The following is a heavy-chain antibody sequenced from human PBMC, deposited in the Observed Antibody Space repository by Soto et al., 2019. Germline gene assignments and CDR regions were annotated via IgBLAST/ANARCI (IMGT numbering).Heavy chain of an antibody. Sequence: PSETLSLTCTVSGGSISSGGYYWSWIRQHPGKGLEWIGYIYYSGSTYYNPSLKSRVTISVDTSKNQFSLKLSSVTAADTAVYYCARSSGGVLGIIIEGSNWLAPWGQGSLVTVSS. CDR3: ARSSGGVLGIIIEGSNWLAP. J-gene: IGHJ5*02. CDR2: IYYSGST. D-gene: IGHD3-10*01. CDR1: GGSISSGGYY. V-gene: IGHV4-31*03.